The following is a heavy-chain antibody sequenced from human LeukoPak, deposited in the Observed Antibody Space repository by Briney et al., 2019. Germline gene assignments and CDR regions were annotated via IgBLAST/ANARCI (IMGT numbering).Heavy chain of an antibody. CDR2: IKQDGSEG. J-gene: IGHJ6*02. CDR1: GFTFSDYW. V-gene: IGHV3-7*01. CDR3: ARVRRAVRGVVGMDV. Sequence: AGGSLRLSCAASGFTFSDYWMTWVRQAPGKGLEWVANIKQDGSEGYYVDSVKGRFTVSRDNAKSSLYLQLNSLRAEDTAVYYCARVRRAVRGVVGMDVWGQGTTVTVSS. D-gene: IGHD3-10*01.